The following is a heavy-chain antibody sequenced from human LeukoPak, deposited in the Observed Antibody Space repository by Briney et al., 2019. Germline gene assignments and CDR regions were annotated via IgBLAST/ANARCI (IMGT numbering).Heavy chain of an antibody. CDR2: IYPGDSDT. J-gene: IGHJ4*02. CDR1: GYSFASYW. V-gene: IGHV5-51*01. CDR3: ARPRPVAGTVDY. Sequence: GESLQISCKGSGYSFASYWIGWVRQMPGKGLEWMGIIYPGDSDTRYCPSFQGQVTISADKSISTAYLQWSSLKASDTAMYYCARPRPVAGTVDYWGQGTLVTVSS. D-gene: IGHD6-19*01.